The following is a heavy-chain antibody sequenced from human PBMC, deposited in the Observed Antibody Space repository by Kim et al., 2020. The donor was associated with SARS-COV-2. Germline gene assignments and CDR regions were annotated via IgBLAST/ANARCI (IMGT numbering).Heavy chain of an antibody. CDR1: GYSFTSYW. CDR2: IDPSDSYT. Sequence: GESLKISCKGSGYSFTSYWISWVRQMPGKGLEWMGRIDPSDSYTNYSTSFQGHVTISDDKSISTAYLQWSSLKASDTAMYYCARHFRDYCSSTSCLLGWFDPWGQGTLVTVSS. V-gene: IGHV5-10-1*01. J-gene: IGHJ5*02. CDR3: ARHFRDYCSSTSCLLGWFDP. D-gene: IGHD2-2*01.